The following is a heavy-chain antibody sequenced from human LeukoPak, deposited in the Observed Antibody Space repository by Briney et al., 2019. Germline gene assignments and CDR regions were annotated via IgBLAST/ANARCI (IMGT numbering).Heavy chain of an antibody. CDR3: ARAQNYDSSGYHFDY. Sequence: SETLSLTCTVSGGSISSYYWSWVRQPAGKGLEWIGRIYASGNTNYNPSLKGRLTMTVDTSKNQFSLKLSSVTAADTAVYYCARAQNYDSSGYHFDYWGQGTLVTVSS. CDR1: GGSISSYY. CDR2: IYASGNT. V-gene: IGHV4-4*07. J-gene: IGHJ4*02. D-gene: IGHD3-22*01.